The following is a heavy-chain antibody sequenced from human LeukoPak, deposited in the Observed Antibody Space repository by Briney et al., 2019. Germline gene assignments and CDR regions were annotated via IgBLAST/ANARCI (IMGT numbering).Heavy chain of an antibody. CDR2: IYYSGST. V-gene: IGHV4-59*08. Sequence: SETLSLTCTVSGDSISSYYWSLIRQPPGKGLEWIGYIYYSGSTNYNPSLKSRVTISVDTSKNQFSLKLSSVTAADTAVYYCARHWAYCSGGSCYSGAFDIWGQGTMVTVSS. CDR1: GDSISSYY. CDR3: ARHWAYCSGGSCYSGAFDI. J-gene: IGHJ3*02. D-gene: IGHD2-15*01.